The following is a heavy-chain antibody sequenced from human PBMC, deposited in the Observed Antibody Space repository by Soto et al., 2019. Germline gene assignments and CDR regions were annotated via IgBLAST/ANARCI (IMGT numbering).Heavy chain of an antibody. CDR2: IGVDGGDR. CDR3: ARVRFGELV. Sequence: GGSLRLSCAASGFTFSSYWMSWVRQAPGKGLEWVSIIGVDGGDRYYAESVKGRFTISRDNSRDTLYLEMNSLRDEDTAVYYCARVRFGELVWGQGTLVTVSS. J-gene: IGHJ4*02. D-gene: IGHD3-10*01. V-gene: IGHV3-7*03. CDR1: GFTFSSYW.